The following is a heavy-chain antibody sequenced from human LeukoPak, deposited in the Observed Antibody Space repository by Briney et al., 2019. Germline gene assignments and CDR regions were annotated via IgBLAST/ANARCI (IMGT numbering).Heavy chain of an antibody. Sequence: ASVKVSCKASGYTFTDYYLHWVRQAPGQGLEWMGWINPISGGTNYAQKFQGSVTMTRDPSITTVYMELSSLRSDDTAVYYCASLGATTIHYYGMDVWGQGTTVTVSS. D-gene: IGHD1-26*01. V-gene: IGHV1-2*02. J-gene: IGHJ6*02. CDR1: GYTFTDYY. CDR2: INPISGGT. CDR3: ASLGATTIHYYGMDV.